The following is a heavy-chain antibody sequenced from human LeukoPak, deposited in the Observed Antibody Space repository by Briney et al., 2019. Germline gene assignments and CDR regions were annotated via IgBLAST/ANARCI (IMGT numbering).Heavy chain of an antibody. CDR3: ARDRGSYGPLDY. CDR2: IKSKTDGGTT. D-gene: IGHD5-18*01. Sequence: GGSLRLSCAASGFTFSNAWMNWVRQAPGKGLEWVGRIKSKTDGGTTDYAAPVKGRFTISRDDSKNTLYLQMNSLRAEDTAVYYCARDRGSYGPLDYWGQGTLVTVSS. CDR1: GFTFSNAW. J-gene: IGHJ4*02. V-gene: IGHV3-15*07.